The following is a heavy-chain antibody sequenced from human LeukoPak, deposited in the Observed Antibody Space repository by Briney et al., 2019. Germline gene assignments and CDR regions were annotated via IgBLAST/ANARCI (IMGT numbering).Heavy chain of an antibody. D-gene: IGHD2-8*02. CDR3: ATYRQVLLPFES. CDR1: GFIVSNNY. V-gene: IGHV3-21*04. CDR2: ISSTSTYI. J-gene: IGHJ4*02. Sequence: KPGGSLRLSCAASGFIVSNNYMSWVRQAPGRGLEWVSSISSTSTYIYYADSVKGRFTISRDNAKNSLSLQMNSLRAEDTAIYYCATYRQVLLPFESWGQGTLVTVSS.